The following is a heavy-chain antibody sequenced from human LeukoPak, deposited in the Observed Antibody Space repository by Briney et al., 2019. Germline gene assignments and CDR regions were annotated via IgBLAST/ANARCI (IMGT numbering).Heavy chain of an antibody. CDR2: ISAYNGNT. CDR1: GYTFTSYG. Sequence: ASVKVSCKASGYTFTSYGISWVRQAPGQGLEWMGWISAYNGNTNYAQKLQGRVTMTTDTSTSTAYMELRSLRSDDTAVYYCARDRSIRYRGASGWYDSPPNYWGQGTLVTVSS. J-gene: IGHJ4*02. CDR3: ARDRSIRYRGASGWYDSPPNY. D-gene: IGHD6-19*01. V-gene: IGHV1-18*01.